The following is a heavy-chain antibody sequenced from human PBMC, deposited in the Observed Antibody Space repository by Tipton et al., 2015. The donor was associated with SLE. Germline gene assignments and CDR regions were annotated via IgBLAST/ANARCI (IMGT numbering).Heavy chain of an antibody. Sequence: TLSLTCAVYGGSFSGYYWGWIRQPPGKGLEWIGEVNHSGSTNYNPSLKSRVTISVDTSKNQFSLKFNSVTAADTAVYYCARGHYYYMDVWGKGTTVTVSS. V-gene: IGHV4-34*01. J-gene: IGHJ6*03. CDR3: ARGHYYYMDV. CDR1: GGSFSGYY. CDR2: VNHSGST.